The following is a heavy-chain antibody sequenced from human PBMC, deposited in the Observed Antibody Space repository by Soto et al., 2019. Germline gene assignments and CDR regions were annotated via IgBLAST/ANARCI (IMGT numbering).Heavy chain of an antibody. CDR2: IHWDDNK. D-gene: IGHD6-19*01. V-gene: IGHV2-5*02. J-gene: IGHJ6*02. Sequence: QITLKESGPTLVKPTQTLTLTCTFSGFSFTIGGVGVGWIRQPPGKALEWLALIHWDDNKRYSPSLKSRLTITTDTSNNQVVLPRTDMDPVDTATYNCAHRLREQSLGNYYYGMDVWGQGTTLTVSS. CDR3: AHRLREQSLGNYYYGMDV. CDR1: GFSFTIGGVG.